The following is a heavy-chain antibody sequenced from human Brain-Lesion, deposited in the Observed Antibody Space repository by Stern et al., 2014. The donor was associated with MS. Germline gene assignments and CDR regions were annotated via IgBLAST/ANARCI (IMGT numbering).Heavy chain of an antibody. V-gene: IGHV4-39*01. CDR2: IYYSGNT. CDR1: GGSVSSTSYA. CDR3: AGEEDIRYCSGGSCTGNWFDP. J-gene: IGHJ5*02. D-gene: IGHD2-15*01. Sequence: QVQLQESGPGLVKPSETLSLTCTVAGGSVSSTSYAWAWIRQPPGKGLEWIGTIYYSGNTYSRPSLKSRPTISLYTPQTKFSLPMGSVTAADTAVYYCAGEEDIRYCSGGSCTGNWFDPWGQGTLVTVSS.